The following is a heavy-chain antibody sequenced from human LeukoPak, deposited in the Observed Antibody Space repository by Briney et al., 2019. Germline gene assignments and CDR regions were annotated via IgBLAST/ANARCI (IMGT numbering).Heavy chain of an antibody. CDR2: ISGSGGST. D-gene: IGHD1-26*01. Sequence: GGSLRLSRAASGFTFSSYAMSWVRQAPGKGLEWVSAISGSGGSTYYADSVKGRFTISRDNSKNTLYLQMNSLRAEDTAVYYCAKDESRWEPSAPLGYWGQGTLVTVSS. CDR1: GFTFSSYA. J-gene: IGHJ4*02. V-gene: IGHV3-23*01. CDR3: AKDESRWEPSAPLGY.